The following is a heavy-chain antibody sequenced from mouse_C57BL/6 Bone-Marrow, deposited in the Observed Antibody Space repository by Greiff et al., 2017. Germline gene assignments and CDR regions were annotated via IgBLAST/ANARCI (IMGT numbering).Heavy chain of an antibody. CDR1: GFTFSSYG. J-gene: IGHJ4*01. CDR2: ISSGGSYT. Sequence: EVKLMESGGDLVKPGGSLKLSCAASGFTFSSYGMSWVRQTPDKRLEWVATISSGGSYTYYPDSVKGRFTISRDNATNTLYLQMSSLKSEDTAMYYCARNYYAMDYWGQGTSVTVSS. V-gene: IGHV5-6*01. CDR3: ARNYYAMDY.